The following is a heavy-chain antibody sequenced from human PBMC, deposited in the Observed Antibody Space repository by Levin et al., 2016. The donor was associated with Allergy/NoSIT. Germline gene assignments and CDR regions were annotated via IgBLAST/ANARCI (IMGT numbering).Heavy chain of an antibody. J-gene: IGHJ4*02. V-gene: IGHV3-48*04. D-gene: IGHD2-15*01. CDR3: ARGCSSGSCPLDY. Sequence: GESLKISCAASGFTFSNYRMNWVRQAPGKGLEWVSYISSTSSTIYYADSVKGRFTISRDNAENSLFLQMNSLRAEDTAVYYCARGCSSGSCPLDYWGQGTLVIVSS. CDR2: ISSTSSTI. CDR1: GFTFSNYR.